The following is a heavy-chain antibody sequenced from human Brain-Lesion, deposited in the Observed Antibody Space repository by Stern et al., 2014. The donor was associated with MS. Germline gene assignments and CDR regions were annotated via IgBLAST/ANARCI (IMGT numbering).Heavy chain of an antibody. CDR1: GFTFSNYW. J-gene: IGHJ5*01. D-gene: IGHD3-10*01. CDR3: ARGERWFDS. Sequence: MQLVQSGGGLVQPGGSLRLSCAASGFTFSNYWMHWVRQAPGKGLVWGSRVNNDGRRTSYADSVKGRFTMSRDNAKNTLYLQMNSLRVEDTAIYYCARGERWFDSWGQGTLVTVSS. V-gene: IGHV3-74*02. CDR2: VNNDGRRT.